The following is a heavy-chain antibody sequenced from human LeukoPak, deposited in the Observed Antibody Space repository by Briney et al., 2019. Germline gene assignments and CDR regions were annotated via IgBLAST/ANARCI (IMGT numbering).Heavy chain of an antibody. D-gene: IGHD3-22*01. V-gene: IGHV4-59*08. CDR2: IYYSGST. CDR1: GGSISSYY. J-gene: IGHJ6*02. CDR3: ARHRMERDSSGYYYVSWGYYGMDV. Sequence: KTSETLSLTCAVSGGSISSYYWSWIRQPPGKGREWIGYIYYSGSTNYNPSLKSRVTISVDTSKNQFSLKLSSVTAADTAVYYCARHRMERDSSGYYYVSWGYYGMDVWGQGTTVTVSS.